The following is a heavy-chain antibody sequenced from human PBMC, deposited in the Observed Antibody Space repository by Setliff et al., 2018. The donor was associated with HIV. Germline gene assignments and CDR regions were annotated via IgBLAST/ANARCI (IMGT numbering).Heavy chain of an antibody. CDR3: ARASITGTTWWMDY. Sequence: GGSLRLSCAASGFTFSSYSMNWVRQAPGKGLEWVSSISSSSSYIYYADSVKGRFTISRDNAKNSLYLQMNSLRADDTAVYYCARASITGTTWWMDYWGQETLVTVSS. J-gene: IGHJ4*02. CDR1: GFTFSSYS. V-gene: IGHV3-21*04. D-gene: IGHD1-20*01. CDR2: ISSSSSYI.